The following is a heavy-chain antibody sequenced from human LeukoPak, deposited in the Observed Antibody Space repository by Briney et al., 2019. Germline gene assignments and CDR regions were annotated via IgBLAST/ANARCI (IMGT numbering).Heavy chain of an antibody. CDR3: ARRMATVTDAFDI. V-gene: IGHV4-59*08. J-gene: IGHJ3*02. Sequence: PSETLSLTCNVSGDSLTRHFWRWIRQTPGKGLEWIGYVFHSGTTNYSPSLKSRVTISLDTSKKQFYLRLASVSAADTAIYYCARRMATVTDAFDIWGRGTMVSVSS. CDR2: VFHSGTT. D-gene: IGHD5-24*01. CDR1: GDSLTRHF.